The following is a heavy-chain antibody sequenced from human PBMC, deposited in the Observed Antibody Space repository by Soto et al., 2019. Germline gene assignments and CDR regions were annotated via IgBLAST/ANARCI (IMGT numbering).Heavy chain of an antibody. V-gene: IGHV3-21*01. CDR2: ISSSSSYI. J-gene: IGHJ3*02. CDR1: GFTFSSYS. D-gene: IGHD3-22*01. CDR3: VRDAVVVYDAFDI. Sequence: EVQLVESGGGLVKPGGSLRLSCAASGFTFSSYSMNWVRQAPGKGLEWVSSISSSSSYIYYADSVKGRFTISRDNSKNSLYLQMNSLRAEDTAVYYCVRDAVVVYDAFDIWGQGTMVTVSS.